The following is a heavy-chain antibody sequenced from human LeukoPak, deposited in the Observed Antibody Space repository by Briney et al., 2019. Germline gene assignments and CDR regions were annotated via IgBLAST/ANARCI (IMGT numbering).Heavy chain of an antibody. CDR3: ARDLGFPTMPRYYYGMDV. CDR1: GYTFTSYG. V-gene: IGHV1-18*01. Sequence: ASVKVSCKASGYTFTSYGISWVRQAPGQGLEWMGWTSAYNGNTNYAQKLQGRVTMTTDTSTSTAYMELRSLRSDDTAVYYCARDLGFPTMPRYYYGMDVWGQGTTVTVSS. J-gene: IGHJ6*02. CDR2: TSAYNGNT. D-gene: IGHD2-2*01.